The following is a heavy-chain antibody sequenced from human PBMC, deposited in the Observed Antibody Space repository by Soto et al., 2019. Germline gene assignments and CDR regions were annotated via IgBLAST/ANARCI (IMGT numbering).Heavy chain of an antibody. CDR1: GFSFTTSGVG. Sequence: QITLKESGPTLVKPTQTLTLTCTFSGFSFTTSGVGVGWVRQPPGKALEWLALLYWDDDKRYSSSLKSRLTISKATSKNQVVLTMTNMDPVDTATYYWAHRPGEGNGRESYYGMDVWGQGTTVTVSS. V-gene: IGHV2-5*02. CDR2: LYWDDDK. CDR3: AHRPGEGNGRESYYGMDV. D-gene: IGHD1-26*01. J-gene: IGHJ6*01.